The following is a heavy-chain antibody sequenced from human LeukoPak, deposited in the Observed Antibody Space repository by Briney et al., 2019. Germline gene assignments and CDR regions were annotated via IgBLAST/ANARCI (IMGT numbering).Heavy chain of an antibody. CDR3: ARDGLGVGSTKLDY. D-gene: IGHD1-26*01. J-gene: IGHJ4*02. V-gene: IGHV3-48*03. Sequence: PGGSLRLSCEVSGFTAHSYEMMWVRQAPGKGLEWISYIRESGTSVYADSVKGRFTVSRDNAKNSVYLEMNGLRAEDTAVYYCARDGLGVGSTKLDYWGQGTLVTVSS. CDR1: GFTAHSYE. CDR2: IRESGTSV.